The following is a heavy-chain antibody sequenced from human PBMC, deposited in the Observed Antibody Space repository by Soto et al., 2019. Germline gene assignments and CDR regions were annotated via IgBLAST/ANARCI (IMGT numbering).Heavy chain of an antibody. CDR3: ARAGQLWLTNAFDI. CDR2: ISYEGGNK. J-gene: IGHJ3*02. CDR1: GFTFSSYA. D-gene: IGHD5-18*01. Sequence: QVQLVESGGGVVQPGRSLRLSCAASGFTFSSYAMYWVRQAPGKGLEWVAGISYEGGNKYYADSVKGRFTISRDNSKHTLYLQMNSLRAEDTAVYYCARAGQLWLTNAFDIWGQLTMVTASS. V-gene: IGHV3-30-3*01.